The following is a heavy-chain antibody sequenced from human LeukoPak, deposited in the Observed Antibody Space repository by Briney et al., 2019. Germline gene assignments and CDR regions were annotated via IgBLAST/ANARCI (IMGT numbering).Heavy chain of an antibody. CDR3: AKSSGSYIS. J-gene: IGHJ5*02. CDR2: IYSGGST. Sequence: PGGSLRLSCAASGFTFSSYWMNWARQAPGKGLEWVSVIYSGGSTYYADSVKGRFTISRDNSKNTLYLQMNSLRAEDTAVYYCAKSSGSYISWGQGTLVTVSS. CDR1: GFTFSSYW. V-gene: IGHV3-53*01. D-gene: IGHD3-10*01.